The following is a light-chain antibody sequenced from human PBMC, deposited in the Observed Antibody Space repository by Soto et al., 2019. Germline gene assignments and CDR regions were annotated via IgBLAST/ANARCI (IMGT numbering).Light chain of an antibody. V-gene: IGKV3-20*01. CDR1: QRVNNVY. Sequence: EIVLTQSPGILSLSPGESATLSCRTSQRVNNVYLAWYQQKPGQAPRLVIYGASRRATGIPDRFSGSGSGTDFPLALRRRRLEDFAVYFFLHYGYSLWTFGQGTKV. CDR2: GAS. CDR3: LHYGYSLWT. J-gene: IGKJ1*01.